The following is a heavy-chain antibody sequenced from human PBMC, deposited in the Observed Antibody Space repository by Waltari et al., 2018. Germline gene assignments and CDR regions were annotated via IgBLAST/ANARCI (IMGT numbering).Heavy chain of an antibody. Sequence: QLQLQESGPGLVKPSETLSLTCTVSGGSISSSSYYWGWIRQPPGKGLEWIGSIYYSGSTYYNPSLKSRVTISVDTSKNQFSLKLSSVTAADTAVYYCASPSGSYYGGYYFDYWGQGTLVTV. J-gene: IGHJ4*02. V-gene: IGHV4-39*01. CDR1: GGSISSSSYY. CDR2: IYYSGST. D-gene: IGHD1-26*01. CDR3: ASPSGSYYGGYYFDY.